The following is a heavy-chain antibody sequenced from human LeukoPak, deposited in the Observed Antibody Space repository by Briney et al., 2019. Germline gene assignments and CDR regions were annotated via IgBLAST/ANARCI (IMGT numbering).Heavy chain of an antibody. J-gene: IGHJ3*02. V-gene: IGHV4-39*07. CDR2: IYYSGST. D-gene: IGHD3-10*01. Sequence: SETLSLTCTVSGGSISSSSYYWGWIRQPPGKGLEWIGSIYYSGSTYYNPSLKSRVTISVDTSKNQFSLKLSSVTAADTAVYYCARGVGSGSYYNVFVLGAFDIWGQGTMVTVSS. CDR1: GGSISSSSYY. CDR3: ARGVGSGSYYNVFVLGAFDI.